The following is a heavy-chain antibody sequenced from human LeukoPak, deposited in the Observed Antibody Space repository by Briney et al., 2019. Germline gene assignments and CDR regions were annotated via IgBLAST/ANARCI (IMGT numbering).Heavy chain of an antibody. CDR1: GFTFDDYA. J-gene: IGHJ4*02. Sequence: PGRSLRLSCAASGFTFDDYAMHWVRQAPGKGLEWVSGTSWNSGSIGYADSVKGRFTISRDHAKNSLYLQMNSLRAEDTALYYCAKVGNYYDSSGYGYFDYWGQGTLVTVSS. D-gene: IGHD3-22*01. V-gene: IGHV3-9*01. CDR3: AKVGNYYDSSGYGYFDY. CDR2: TSWNSGSI.